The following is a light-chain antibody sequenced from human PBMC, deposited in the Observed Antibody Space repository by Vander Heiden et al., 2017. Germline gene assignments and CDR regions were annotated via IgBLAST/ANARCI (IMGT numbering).Light chain of an antibody. CDR2: STN. J-gene: IGLJ3*02. CDR1: SGSVSTTYY. Sequence: TCVLSSGSVSTTYYPSWYQQIPGQAPRTLIYSTNIRSPGVPDRFSGSILGNKAALTISGAQADDDSDYYCALYMGSGISVFGGGTRLTVL. CDR3: ALYMGSGISV. V-gene: IGLV8-61*01.